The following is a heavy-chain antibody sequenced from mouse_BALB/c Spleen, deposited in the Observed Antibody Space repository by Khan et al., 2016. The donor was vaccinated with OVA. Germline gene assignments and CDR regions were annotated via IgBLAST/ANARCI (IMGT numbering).Heavy chain of an antibody. D-gene: IGHD1-1*01. CDR2: ISYSGVT. J-gene: IGHJ2*01. V-gene: IGHV3-2*02. CDR1: GYSITSGYA. Sequence: EVQLQESGPGLVKPSQSLSLTCTVTGYSITSGYAWNWIRQFPGNKLEWMGYISYSGVTSYTPSLKSRISITRDTSKNQFFLQLNSVTTEDTATYNGAGGRYYEYYFDYWGQGTTLTVSS. CDR3: AGGRYYEYYFDY.